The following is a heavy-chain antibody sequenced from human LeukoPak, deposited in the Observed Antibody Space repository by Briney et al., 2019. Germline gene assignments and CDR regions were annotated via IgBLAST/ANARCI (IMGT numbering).Heavy chain of an antibody. Sequence: PSETLSLTCAVYGGSFSGYYWCWIRQPPGKGLEWIGEINHSGSTNYNPSLKSRVTISVDTSKNQFSLKLSSVTAADTAVYYCARRGDCSGGSCYQYWGQGTLVTVSS. CDR1: GGSFSGYY. CDR3: ARRGDCSGGSCYQY. J-gene: IGHJ4*02. CDR2: INHSGST. V-gene: IGHV4-34*01. D-gene: IGHD2-15*01.